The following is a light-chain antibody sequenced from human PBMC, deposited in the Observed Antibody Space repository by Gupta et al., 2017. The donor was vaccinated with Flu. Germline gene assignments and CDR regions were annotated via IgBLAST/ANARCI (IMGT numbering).Light chain of an antibody. CDR3: IAYRQITPAVYV. CDR1: SSDIVGNNA. V-gene: IGLV2-14*04. J-gene: IGLJ1*01. Sequence: TISCSATSSDIVGNNAVCWYQQLPGKAPKLIIYDVTDLPPGVSNRLSASDSGNTASLTITRLQAEEEADYYCIAYRQITPAVYVFGTGTKVTVL. CDR2: DVT.